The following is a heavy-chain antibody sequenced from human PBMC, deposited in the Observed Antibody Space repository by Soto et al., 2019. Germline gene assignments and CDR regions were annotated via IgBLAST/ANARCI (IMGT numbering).Heavy chain of an antibody. CDR2: IIPAFGTA. CDR1: GGTFNSYL. V-gene: IGHV1-69*01. J-gene: IGHJ4*02. D-gene: IGHD6-13*01. Sequence: QLQLVQSGAEVKNPGSSVKVSCKTSGGTFNSYLIDWVRQAPGQGLEWMGGIIPAFGTAKYAQKFQGRVTITADESTTTAYMELRTLTSEDTAVYYCARRLDQHPVGLYFDTWGQGTLVTVSS. CDR3: ARRLDQHPVGLYFDT.